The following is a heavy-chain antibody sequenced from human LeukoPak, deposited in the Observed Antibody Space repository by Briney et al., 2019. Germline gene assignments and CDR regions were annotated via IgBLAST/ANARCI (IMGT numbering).Heavy chain of an antibody. D-gene: IGHD2-2*01. J-gene: IGHJ4*02. CDR2: IYSSGNT. Sequence: GGSLRLSCTASGFTVSSNYMSWVRQAPGKGLEWVSVIYSSGNTYYADSVKGRFTISRDNSKNTLYLQMNSLRAEDTAVYYCARGYCSSTSCYAGDYWGQGTLATVSS. V-gene: IGHV3-53*01. CDR3: ARGYCSSTSCYAGDY. CDR1: GFTVSSNY.